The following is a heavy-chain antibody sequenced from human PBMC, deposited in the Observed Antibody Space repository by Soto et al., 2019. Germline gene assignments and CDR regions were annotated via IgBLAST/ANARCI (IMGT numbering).Heavy chain of an antibody. D-gene: IGHD3-10*01. V-gene: IGHV1-69*13. CDR3: ARVQGGSGSYYNVPYYYGMDV. CDR2: IIPIFGTA. J-gene: IGHJ6*02. CDR1: GGTFSSYA. Sequence: SVKVSCKASGGTFSSYAISWVRQAPGQGLEWMGGIIPIFGTANYAQKFQGRVTITADESTSTAYMELSSLRSEDTAVYYCARVQGGSGSYYNVPYYYGMDVWGQGPTVTVSS.